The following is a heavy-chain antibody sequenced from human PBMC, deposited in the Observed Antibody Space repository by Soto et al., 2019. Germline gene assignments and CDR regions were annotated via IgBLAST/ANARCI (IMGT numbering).Heavy chain of an antibody. CDR2: ISGDVSST. V-gene: IGHV3-74*01. CDR3: ARGIGYSAQDY. CDR1: GFTFSSYW. D-gene: IGHD1-1*01. Sequence: SLRLSCAASGFTFSSYWMHWVRQAPGKGLVWVSRISGDVSSTDYADSVKGRFTISRDNAKNTLYLQMNSLRAEDTAVYYCARGIGYSAQDYWGQGXLVTVYS. J-gene: IGHJ4*02.